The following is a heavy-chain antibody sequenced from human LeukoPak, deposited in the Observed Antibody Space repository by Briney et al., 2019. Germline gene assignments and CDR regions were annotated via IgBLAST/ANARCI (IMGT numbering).Heavy chain of an antibody. CDR1: GDSVSSNSAA. V-gene: IGHV6-1*01. CDR3: ARETDYPYYYGMDV. D-gene: IGHD3-16*01. CDR2: TYYRSKWYN. Sequence: SQTLSLTCAISGDSVSSNSAAWNWIRQSPSRGLEWLGRTYYRSKWYNDYAVSVKSRMSINPDTSKNQFSLQLNSMTPEDTAVYYCARETDYPYYYGMDVWGKGTTVTVSS. J-gene: IGHJ6*04.